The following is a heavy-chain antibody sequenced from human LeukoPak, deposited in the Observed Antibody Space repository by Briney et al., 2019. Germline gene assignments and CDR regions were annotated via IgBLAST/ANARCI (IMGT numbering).Heavy chain of an antibody. D-gene: IGHD5-18*01. Sequence: PGGSLRLSCAASGFTFSNYAMDWVRQAPGKGLVWVSRLNLDGSRTNYADSVKGRFTISRDNARNTLYLQMNSLRAEDTALYYCARDPIGYSYIDYWGQGTLVTVSS. CDR1: GFTFSNYA. CDR3: ARDPIGYSYIDY. J-gene: IGHJ4*02. V-gene: IGHV3-74*01. CDR2: LNLDGSRT.